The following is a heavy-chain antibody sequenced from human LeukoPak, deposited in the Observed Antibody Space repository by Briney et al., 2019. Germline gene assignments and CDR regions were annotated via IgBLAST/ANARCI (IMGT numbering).Heavy chain of an antibody. D-gene: IGHD5-12*01. J-gene: IGHJ5*02. Sequence: ASVKVSCKASGCTFTGYYMHWVRQAPGQGLEWMGWINPNSGGTNYAQKFQGRVTMTRDTSISTAYMELSRLRSDDTAVYYCARDVATITSWFDPWGQGTLVTVSS. V-gene: IGHV1-2*02. CDR2: INPNSGGT. CDR1: GCTFTGYY. CDR3: ARDVATITSWFDP.